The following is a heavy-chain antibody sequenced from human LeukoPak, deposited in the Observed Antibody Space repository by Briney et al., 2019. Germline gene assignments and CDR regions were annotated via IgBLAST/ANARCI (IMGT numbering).Heavy chain of an antibody. Sequence: PGRSLRLSCAASGFTFSSYAMHWVRQAPGKGLEEVAVISYDGSDKYYADSVKGRFTISRDNSKNTLYLQMNSLRGEDTAVYYCARDTRIYSIAAAGNPTTYGMDVWGQGTTVAVSS. CDR3: ARDTRIYSIAAAGNPTTYGMDV. V-gene: IGHV3-30-3*01. D-gene: IGHD6-13*01. J-gene: IGHJ6*02. CDR2: ISYDGSDK. CDR1: GFTFSSYA.